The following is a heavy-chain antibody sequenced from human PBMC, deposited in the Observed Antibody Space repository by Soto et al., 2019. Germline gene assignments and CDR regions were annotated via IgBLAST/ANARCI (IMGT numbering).Heavy chain of an antibody. Sequence: PSETLSPTCTVSGGSISSYYCSWIRQPPGKGLEWIGHIYYTGSTNYNPSLKSRVTMSVDTAKNQFSLRLSSVTTADTAVYFCARDYYGSGNYDHWGQGTLVTVSS. V-gene: IGHV4-59*01. CDR1: GGSISSYY. CDR3: ARDYYGSGNYDH. CDR2: IYYTGST. J-gene: IGHJ5*02. D-gene: IGHD3-10*01.